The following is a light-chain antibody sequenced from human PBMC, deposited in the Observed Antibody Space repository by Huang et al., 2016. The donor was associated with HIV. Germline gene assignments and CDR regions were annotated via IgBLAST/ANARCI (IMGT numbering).Light chain of an antibody. V-gene: IGKV4-1*01. CDR3: QQYYISPPT. CDR2: GAA. J-gene: IGKJ2*01. Sequence: DIVMTQSPDSLAVSLGQRATINCKSSQCVLSRPTYKPYLAWYQQRPGQSPTLLIYGAATRRSGVPDRVSASGYGTHFTLTISSLQAEDVACYYCQQYYISPPTFGQGTKLEI. CDR1: QCVLSRPTYKPY.